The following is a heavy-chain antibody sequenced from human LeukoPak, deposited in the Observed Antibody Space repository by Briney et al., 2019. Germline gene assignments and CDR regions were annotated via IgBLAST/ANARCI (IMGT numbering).Heavy chain of an antibody. CDR1: GVSITSYY. CDR3: ARVVGYYGSGSYFFGGSQKHTYGMDV. Sequence: SETLSLTCTVSGVSITSYYWSWIRQPPGKGLEWIGYIYYSGSTNYNPSLKSRVTISVDTSKNQFSLKLSSVTAADTAVYYCARVVGYYGSGSYFFGGSQKHTYGMDVWGQGTTVTVSS. D-gene: IGHD3-10*01. J-gene: IGHJ6*02. V-gene: IGHV4-59*01. CDR2: IYYSGST.